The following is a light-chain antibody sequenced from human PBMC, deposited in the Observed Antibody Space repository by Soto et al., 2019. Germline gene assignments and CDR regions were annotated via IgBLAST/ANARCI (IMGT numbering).Light chain of an antibody. CDR2: KAS. V-gene: IGKV1-5*03. Sequence: DLQMTQSPSTLSASVGDRVTITCRASQSISSWLAWYQQKPGKAPKLLIYKASSLESGVPSRFSGSGSGTEFTLTISSLQPDDFATYYRQQYNSSPWTFGQGTKVEIK. CDR3: QQYNSSPWT. J-gene: IGKJ1*01. CDR1: QSISSW.